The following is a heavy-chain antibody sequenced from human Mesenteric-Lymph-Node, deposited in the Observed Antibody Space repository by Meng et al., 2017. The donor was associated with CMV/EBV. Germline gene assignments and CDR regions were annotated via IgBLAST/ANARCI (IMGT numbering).Heavy chain of an antibody. V-gene: IGHV4-34*01. CDR2: INHSGST. J-gene: IGHJ4*02. Sequence: QVPCPQWGAGLLKPSETLSVTCAVYGGSFSGYYWNWIRQSPEKGLEWIGEINHSGSTTYNPSFTSRIIISVDTSTNQISLNMSSVTAADTAVYYCARGSSYDILTGYFDYWGQGALVTVSS. D-gene: IGHD3-9*01. CDR3: ARGSSYDILTGYFDY. CDR1: GGSFSGYY.